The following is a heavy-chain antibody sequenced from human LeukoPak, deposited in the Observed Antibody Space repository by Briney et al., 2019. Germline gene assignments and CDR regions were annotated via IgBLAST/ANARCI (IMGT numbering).Heavy chain of an antibody. D-gene: IGHD1-26*01. CDR2: IRYDGSNK. Sequence: PGGSLRLSCAASGFTFSSYGMHWVRQAPGKGLEWVAFIRYDGSNKYYADSVKGRFTISRDNSKNTLYLQMNSLRAEDTAVYYCAKLVGATPPTDFDYWGQGTLVTVSS. CDR3: AKLVGATPPTDFDY. V-gene: IGHV3-30*02. J-gene: IGHJ4*02. CDR1: GFTFSSYG.